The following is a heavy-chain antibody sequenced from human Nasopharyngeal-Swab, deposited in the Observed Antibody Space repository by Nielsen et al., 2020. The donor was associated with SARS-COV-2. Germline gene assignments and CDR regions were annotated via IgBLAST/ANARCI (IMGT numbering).Heavy chain of an antibody. D-gene: IGHD4-11*01. CDR3: ARKDYKTSAFDI. CDR2: IYYSGST. J-gene: IGHJ3*02. V-gene: IGHV4-39*07. Sequence: WIRQPPGKGLEWIGSIYYSGSTYYNPSLKSRVTISVGTSKNQFSLKLSSVTAADTAVYYCARKDYKTSAFDIWGQGTMVTVSS.